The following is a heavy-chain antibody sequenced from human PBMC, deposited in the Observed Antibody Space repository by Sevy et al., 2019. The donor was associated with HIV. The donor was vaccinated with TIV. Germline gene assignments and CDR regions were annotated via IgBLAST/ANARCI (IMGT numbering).Heavy chain of an antibody. CDR3: ARDLGEQLVRNYYYGMDV. CDR1: GFTFSSYS. V-gene: IGHV3-48*01. J-gene: IGHJ6*02. D-gene: IGHD6-6*01. CDR2: ISSSSSTI. Sequence: GGSLRLSCAASGFTFSSYSMNWVRQAPGKGLEWVSYISSSSSTIYYADSVKGRFTISGDNAKNSLYLQMNSLRAEDTAVYYCARDLGEQLVRNYYYGMDVWGQGTTVTVSS.